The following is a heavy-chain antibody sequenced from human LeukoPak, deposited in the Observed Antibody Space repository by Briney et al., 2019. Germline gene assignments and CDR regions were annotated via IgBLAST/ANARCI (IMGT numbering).Heavy chain of an antibody. D-gene: IGHD3-22*01. CDR2: INHSGST. Sequence: SETLSLTCALYGGSFSGYYWSWIRQPPGKGLEWIGEINHSGSTNYNPSLKSRVTISVDTSKNQFSLKLSSVTAADTAVYYCARAAYYDSSGYLDYWGQGTLVTVSS. CDR1: GGSFSGYY. CDR3: ARAAYYDSSGYLDY. J-gene: IGHJ4*02. V-gene: IGHV4-34*01.